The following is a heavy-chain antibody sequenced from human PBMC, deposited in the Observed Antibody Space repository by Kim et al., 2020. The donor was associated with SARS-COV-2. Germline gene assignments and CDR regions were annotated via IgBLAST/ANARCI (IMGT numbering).Heavy chain of an antibody. CDR1: GFTFSNYA. D-gene: IGHD4-17*01. CDR2: IGGSGTTT. J-gene: IGHJ6*02. CDR3: AKSVRPVYGDSTYSMDI. V-gene: IGHV3-23*01. Sequence: GGSLRLSCAASGFTFSNYAMSWVRQAPGKGLEWVSGIGGSGTTTHYADPVKGRFTISRDNPKNTLYLLMESLRIDDTAIYYCAKSVRPVYGDSTYSMDIWGPGTTVTVSS.